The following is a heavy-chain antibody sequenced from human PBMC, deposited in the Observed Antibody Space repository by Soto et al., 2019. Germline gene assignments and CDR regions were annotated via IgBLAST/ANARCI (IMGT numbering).Heavy chain of an antibody. CDR3: ARLEGYCSSTRCYRAFDI. D-gene: IGHD2-2*01. J-gene: IGHJ3*02. CDR1: GVSISSYY. Sequence: QVQLQESGPGLVKPSETLSLTCTVSGVSISSYYWSWIRQPPGKGLEWIGYIYYSESTNYNPSLKSRVTISVDTSKNQFSLKLSSVTAADTAIYYCARLEGYCSSTRCYRAFDIWGQGTMVTVSS. CDR2: IYYSEST. V-gene: IGHV4-59*08.